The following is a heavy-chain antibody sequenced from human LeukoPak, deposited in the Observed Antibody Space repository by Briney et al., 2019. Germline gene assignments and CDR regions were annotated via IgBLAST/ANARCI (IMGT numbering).Heavy chain of an antibody. J-gene: IGHJ4*02. Sequence: PGGSLRLSCAASGFTFSSYSMNWVRQAPGKGLEWVSSISSSSSYIYYVDSVKGRFTISRDNAKNSLYLQMNSLRAEDTAVYYCARDKGPYCYLSYWGQGTLVTVSS. CDR1: GFTFSSYS. CDR2: ISSSSSYI. V-gene: IGHV3-21*01. D-gene: IGHD2-21*01. CDR3: ARDKGPYCYLSY.